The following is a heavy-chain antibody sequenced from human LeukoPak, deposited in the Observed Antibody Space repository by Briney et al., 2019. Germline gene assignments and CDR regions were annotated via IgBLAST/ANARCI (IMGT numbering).Heavy chain of an antibody. CDR2: ISSSSSTI. Sequence: ASVKVSCKASGYTFTSYGISWVRQAPGKGLEWVSYISSSSSTIYYADSVKGRFTISRDNAKNSLYLQMNSLRVEDTAVYYCARMYYYDSSGYSPRYFDYWGQGTLVTVSS. CDR3: ARMYYYDSSGYSPRYFDY. D-gene: IGHD3-22*01. CDR1: GYTFTSYG. J-gene: IGHJ4*02. V-gene: IGHV3-48*04.